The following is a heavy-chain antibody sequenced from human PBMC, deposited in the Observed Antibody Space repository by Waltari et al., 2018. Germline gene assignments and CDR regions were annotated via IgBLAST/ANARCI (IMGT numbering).Heavy chain of an antibody. J-gene: IGHJ3*02. Sequence: WVRQAPGQRLEWMGWINAGNGNTKYSQKFQGRVTITRDTSASTAYMELSSLRSEDTAVYYCARDHSSSWFGAFDIWGQGTMVTVSS. CDR3: ARDHSSSWFGAFDI. V-gene: IGHV1-3*01. D-gene: IGHD6-13*01. CDR2: INAGNGNT.